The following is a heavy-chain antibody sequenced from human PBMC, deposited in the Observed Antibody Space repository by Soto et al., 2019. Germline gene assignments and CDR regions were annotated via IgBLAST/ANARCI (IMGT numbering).Heavy chain of an antibody. CDR1: GFTFSDYY. J-gene: IGHJ4*02. Sequence: PGGSLRLSCAASGFTFSDYYMSWIRQAPGKGLEWVSSIGTSGSYIYDTDSVKGRFTISRDNTKDSLYLQMNSLRAEDTAIYYCARGSAFIGLDYWGQGTPVTVSS. V-gene: IGHV3-11*04. CDR3: ARGSAFIGLDY. D-gene: IGHD1-26*01. CDR2: IGTSGSYI.